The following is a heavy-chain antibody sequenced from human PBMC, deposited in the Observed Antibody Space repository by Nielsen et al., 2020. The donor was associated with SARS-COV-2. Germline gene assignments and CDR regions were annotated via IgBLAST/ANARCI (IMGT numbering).Heavy chain of an antibody. D-gene: IGHD2-2*01. J-gene: IGHJ4*02. CDR1: GFTFSSYG. CDR2: ISYDGSNK. V-gene: IGHV3-30*18. CDR3: AKGGRYCSSTSCSIPAAIDY. Sequence: GESLKISCAASGFTFSSYGMHWVRQAPGKGLEWVAVISYDGSNKYYADSVKGRFTISRDNSKNTLYLQMNSLRAEDTAVYYYAKGGRYCSSTSCSIPAAIDYWGQGTLVTVSS.